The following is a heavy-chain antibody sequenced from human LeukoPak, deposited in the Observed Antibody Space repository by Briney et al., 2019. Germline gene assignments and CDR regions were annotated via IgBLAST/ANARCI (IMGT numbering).Heavy chain of an antibody. J-gene: IGHJ6*03. Sequence: GASVKVSCKASGYTFTSYGISWVRQAPGQGLEWMGWISAYNGNTNYAQKLQGRVTMTTDTSTSTAYMELSRLRSDDTAVYYCARDGPPDYDILTGYLPHYMDVWGKGTTVTVSS. CDR2: ISAYNGNT. D-gene: IGHD3-9*01. CDR3: ARDGPPDYDILTGYLPHYMDV. V-gene: IGHV1-18*01. CDR1: GYTFTSYG.